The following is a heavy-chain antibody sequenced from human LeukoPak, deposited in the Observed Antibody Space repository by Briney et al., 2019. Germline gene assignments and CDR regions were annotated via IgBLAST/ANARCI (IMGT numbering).Heavy chain of an antibody. V-gene: IGHV4-34*01. CDR2: INRDGSS. J-gene: IGHJ4*02. CDR1: GGSLTGYY. Sequence: PSETLSLTCDVSGGSLTGYYWSWVRQPPGKGLEWIGEINRDGSSYNNPSLKSRVTISIDTSKNQFSLRLSSVTAADTGVYYCARSNSYGPGTHYLHHWGQGTLVVVSS. CDR3: ARSNSYGPGTHYLHH. D-gene: IGHD3-10*01.